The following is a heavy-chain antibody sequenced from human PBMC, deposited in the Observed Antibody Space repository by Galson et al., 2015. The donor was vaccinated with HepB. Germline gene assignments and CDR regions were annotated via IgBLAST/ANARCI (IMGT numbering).Heavy chain of an antibody. V-gene: IGHV1-2*06. Sequence: SVKVSCKASGYAFTGFHMHWVRQAPGQGLEWMGRTDPTNGDTKYAQKFLGRVTMTRDTSISTAYMELRRLRSDDTAVYYCVRGWYGSGGYWGQGTLVTVSS. D-gene: IGHD3-10*01. CDR1: GYAFTGFH. J-gene: IGHJ4*02. CDR3: VRGWYGSGGY. CDR2: TDPTNGDT.